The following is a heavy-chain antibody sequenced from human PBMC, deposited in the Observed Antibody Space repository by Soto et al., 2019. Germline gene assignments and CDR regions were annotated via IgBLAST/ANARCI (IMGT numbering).Heavy chain of an antibody. J-gene: IGHJ4*02. CDR1: GYIFINYG. CDR3: ARGPDPTYSDY. Sequence: QVQEVQSGAEVKKPGASVKVSCKASGYIFINYGISWVRQAPGQGLEWMGWINVYNGNTNYAEKIQGRVTMTTDTSTSTAYMELKSLKSDDTAVYFCARGPDPTYSDYWGQGTLVTVSS. CDR2: INVYNGNT. V-gene: IGHV1-18*01.